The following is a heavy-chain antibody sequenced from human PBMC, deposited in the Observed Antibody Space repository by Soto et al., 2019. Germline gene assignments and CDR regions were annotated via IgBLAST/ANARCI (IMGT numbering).Heavy chain of an antibody. Sequence: SETLSLTCRVSGDSISSYYWSWIRQPPGKRLEWIGYIYYSGSTNYNPSFKSRVTISVDTPKNQFSLKLTSVTAADTAVYYCARGVATIGPWGQGTLVTVSS. CDR1: GDSISSYY. D-gene: IGHD5-12*01. CDR3: ARGVATIGP. J-gene: IGHJ5*02. CDR2: IYYSGST. V-gene: IGHV4-59*01.